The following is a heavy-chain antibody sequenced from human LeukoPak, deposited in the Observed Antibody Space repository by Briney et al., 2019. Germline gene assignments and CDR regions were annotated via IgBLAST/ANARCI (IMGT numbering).Heavy chain of an antibody. CDR1: GCTFTSYA. CDR2: IIPIFGRE. D-gene: IGHD5-18*01. CDR3: ARGRRIPLWAYYFDY. J-gene: IGHJ4*02. Sequence: GASVKVSCKASGCTFTSYAISWLRQGPGQGLEWMGGIIPIFGRENYAQKFKGRVTITADESTSTAYMELSSLRSEDTAVYYCARGRRIPLWAYYFDYWGQGTLVTVSS. V-gene: IGHV1-69*01.